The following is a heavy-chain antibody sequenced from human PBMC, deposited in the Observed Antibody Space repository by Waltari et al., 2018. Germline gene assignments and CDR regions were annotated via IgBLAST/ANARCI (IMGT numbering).Heavy chain of an antibody. V-gene: IGHV3-30*02. Sequence: QVQLVESGGGVVQPGGSLRLSCAASGLTFSSYGMHWVRQAPGKGLEWVAFIRYDGSNKYYADSVKGRFTISRDNSKNTLYLQMNSLRAEDTAVYYCAKDATGTLDYWGQGTLVTVSS. D-gene: IGHD1-1*01. CDR1: GLTFSSYG. CDR2: IRYDGSNK. CDR3: AKDATGTLDY. J-gene: IGHJ4*02.